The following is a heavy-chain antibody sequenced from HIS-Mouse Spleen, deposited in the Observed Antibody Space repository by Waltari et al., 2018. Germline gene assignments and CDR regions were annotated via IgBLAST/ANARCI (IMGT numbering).Heavy chain of an antibody. CDR3: ARVYSSSWRGFDY. CDR2: LNPNSGGT. Sequence: QVQLVQSGAEVKKPGASVKVSCKASGYTFTGYYMHWVRQAPGRGLVGRGWLNPNSGGTNYAQKFQGRVTMTRDTSLSTAYMELSGLRSDDTAVYFCARVYSSSWRGFDYWGQGTLVTVSS. J-gene: IGHJ4*02. V-gene: IGHV1-2*02. CDR1: GYTFTGYY. D-gene: IGHD6-6*01.